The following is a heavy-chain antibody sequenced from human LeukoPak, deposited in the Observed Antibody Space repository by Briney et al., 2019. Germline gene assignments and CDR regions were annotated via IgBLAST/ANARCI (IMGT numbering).Heavy chain of an antibody. D-gene: IGHD3-10*02. Sequence: SSVKVSCKASGGTFSSYAISWVRQAPGQGLEWMGGIIPIFGTANYAQKFQGRVTITADKSTSTAYMELSSLRSEDTAVYYCARYYDRRFHAFDIWGQGTMVTVSS. CDR3: ARYYDRRFHAFDI. J-gene: IGHJ3*02. V-gene: IGHV1-69*06. CDR2: IIPIFGTA. CDR1: GGTFSSYA.